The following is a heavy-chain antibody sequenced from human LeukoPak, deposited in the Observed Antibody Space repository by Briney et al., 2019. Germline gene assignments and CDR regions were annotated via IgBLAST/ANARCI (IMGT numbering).Heavy chain of an antibody. CDR3: ARLHYDVLTGPFDY. D-gene: IGHD3-9*01. CDR1: GFTFSSYG. Sequence: QPGGSLRLSCAASGFTFSSYGMHWVRQAPGKGLEWVSIIYSGGGTYYADSVKGRFTISRENSKNTLWLQMNSLRAEDTAVYYCARLHYDVLTGPFDYWGQGTLVTVSS. V-gene: IGHV3-66*04. J-gene: IGHJ4*02. CDR2: IYSGGGT.